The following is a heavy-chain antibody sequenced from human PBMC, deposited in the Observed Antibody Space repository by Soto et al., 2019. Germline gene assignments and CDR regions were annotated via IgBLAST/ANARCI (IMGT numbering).Heavy chain of an antibody. CDR2: ISGSGGST. D-gene: IGHD3-22*01. CDR3: AKDSHPYYYYCSCYYLK. CDR1: GFTFSSYA. Sequence: LRLSCAASGFTFSSYAMSWVRQGPGKALERVSAISGSGGSTYYADSVKGRFTISSDNSKNTLYLQMNSLRAEDTAVYYCAKDSHPYYYYCSCYYLKWGQGTLVTVSS. J-gene: IGHJ1*01. V-gene: IGHV3-23*01.